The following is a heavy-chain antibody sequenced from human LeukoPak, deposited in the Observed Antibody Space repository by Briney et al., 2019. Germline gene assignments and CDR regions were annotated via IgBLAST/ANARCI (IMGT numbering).Heavy chain of an antibody. CDR2: ISSSSGYI. V-gene: IGHV3-21*01. J-gene: IGHJ6*02. CDR3: ARDMVRGVIIDRYYYYYGMDV. CDR1: GFTFSSYS. Sequence: PGGSLRLSCAASGFTFSSYSMNWVRQAPGKGLEWVSSISSSSGYIYYADSVKGRFTISRDNAKNSLYLQMNSLRAEDTAVYYCARDMVRGVIIDRYYYYYGMDVWGQGTTVRVSS. D-gene: IGHD3-10*01.